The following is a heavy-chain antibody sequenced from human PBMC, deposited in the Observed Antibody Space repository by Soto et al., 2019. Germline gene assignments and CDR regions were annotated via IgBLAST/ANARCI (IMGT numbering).Heavy chain of an antibody. D-gene: IGHD6-13*01. Sequence: SLRLSCAASGFTFSSYGRHWVRQAPGKGLEWVAVIWYDGSNKYYADSVKGRFTISRDNSKNTLYLQMNSLRAEDTAVYYCATSKKGSSSWYAFYYYYGMDVWGQGTTVTVSS. CDR3: ATSKKGSSSWYAFYYYYGMDV. CDR1: GFTFSSYG. CDR2: IWYDGSNK. J-gene: IGHJ6*02. V-gene: IGHV3-33*01.